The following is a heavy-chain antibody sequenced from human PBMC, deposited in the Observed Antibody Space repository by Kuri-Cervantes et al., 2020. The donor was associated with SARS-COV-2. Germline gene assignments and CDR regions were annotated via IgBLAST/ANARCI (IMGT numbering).Heavy chain of an antibody. D-gene: IGHD3-10*01. CDR1: GYTFTSYD. V-gene: IGHV1-8*01. CDR3: ARESGHPYYYYYGMDV. Sequence: ASVKVSCQASGYTFTSYDINWVRQATGQGLEWMGWMNPNSGNTGYAQKFQGRVTMTRNSSISTAYMELSSLRSEDTAVYYCARESGHPYYYYYGMDVWGQGTTVTVSS. CDR2: MNPNSGNT. J-gene: IGHJ6*02.